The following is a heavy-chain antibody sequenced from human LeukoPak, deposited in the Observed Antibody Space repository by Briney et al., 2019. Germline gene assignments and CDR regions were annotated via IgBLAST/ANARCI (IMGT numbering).Heavy chain of an antibody. CDR2: ISSSGSTI. V-gene: IGHV3-48*04. CDR3: ASFKYGDPTFDY. CDR1: GFTFSSYA. D-gene: IGHD4-17*01. J-gene: IGHJ4*02. Sequence: PGGSLRLSCAASGFTFSSYAMSWVRQAPGKGLEWVSYISSSGSTIYYADSVKGRFTISRDNAKNSLYLQMNSLRAEDTAVYYCASFKYGDPTFDYWGQGTLVTVSS.